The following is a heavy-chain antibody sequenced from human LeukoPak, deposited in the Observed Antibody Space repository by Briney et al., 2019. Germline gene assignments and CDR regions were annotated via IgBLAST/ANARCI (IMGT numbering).Heavy chain of an antibody. V-gene: IGHV4-34*01. Sequence: PSETLSLTCTVSGGSISSFYWGWIRQPPGKGLEWIGEINHSGSTNYNPSLKSRVTISVDTSKNQFSLKLSSVTAADTAVYYCARAGGSGRNYGIYWGQGTLVTVSS. CDR2: INHSGST. CDR3: ARAGGSGRNYGIY. D-gene: IGHD1-26*01. CDR1: GGSISSFY. J-gene: IGHJ4*02.